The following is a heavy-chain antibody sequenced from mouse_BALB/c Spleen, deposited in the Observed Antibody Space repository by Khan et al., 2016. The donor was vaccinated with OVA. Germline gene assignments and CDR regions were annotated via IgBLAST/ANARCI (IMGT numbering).Heavy chain of an antibody. J-gene: IGHJ3*01. CDR3: ALIFYVYDWFAY. D-gene: IGHD2-2*01. CDR2: IWSDGNT. Sequence: QVQLKQSGPGLVAPSQSLSITCTVSGSSSTSYGVSWARQTPGKGLEWLGVIWSDGNTNYHSSLKSRLTITKDNSKSQVRLKLTSLQTDDTATYYCALIFYVYDWFAYWGQGTLFTVAA. V-gene: IGHV2-3*01. CDR1: GSSSTSYG.